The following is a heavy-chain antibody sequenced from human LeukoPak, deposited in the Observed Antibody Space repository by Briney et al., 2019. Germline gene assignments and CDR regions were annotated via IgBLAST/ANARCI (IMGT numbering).Heavy chain of an antibody. V-gene: IGHV6-1*01. J-gene: IGHJ4*02. D-gene: IGHD6-6*01. CDR3: ARGSSISIRSLDF. Sequence: SQTLSLTCAISGDSVSSNSAAWNWIRQSPSRGLEWLGRTYYRSKWYNECAVSVKGRITINPDTSKNQFSLQLNSVTPEDTAVYYCARGSSISIRSLDFWAQGTLVTVSS. CDR2: TYYRSKWYN. CDR1: GDSVSSNSAA.